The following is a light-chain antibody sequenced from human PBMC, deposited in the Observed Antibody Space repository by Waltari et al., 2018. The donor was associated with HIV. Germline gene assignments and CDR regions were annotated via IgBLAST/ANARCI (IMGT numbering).Light chain of an antibody. CDR2: EVT. CDR3: SSYINSATPE. V-gene: IGLV2-14*01. CDR1: SSDVGDYY. J-gene: IGLJ3*02. Sequence: QSALTQPASVSGSPGQSISISCTGTSSDVGDYYVSWYQHHSGKAPKVIIYEVTNRPSGVSHRFSGSKSGNTASLTISGLLPEDEADYFCSSYINSATPEFGGGTRLTVL.